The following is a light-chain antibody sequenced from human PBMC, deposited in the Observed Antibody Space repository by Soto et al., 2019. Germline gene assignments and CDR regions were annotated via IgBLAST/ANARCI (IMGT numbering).Light chain of an antibody. CDR3: CSYTSSSSYV. J-gene: IGLJ1*01. V-gene: IGLV2-14*01. CDR1: SSDVGGYNY. Sequence: QSVLTQPASVSGSPGQSITISCTGTSSDVGGYNYVSWYQQHPGKAPKLMIYEVSNRPSGVSNRFSGSKSGNTASLTISGLQAEDEADYYCCSYTSSSSYVFGTGTKATV. CDR2: EVS.